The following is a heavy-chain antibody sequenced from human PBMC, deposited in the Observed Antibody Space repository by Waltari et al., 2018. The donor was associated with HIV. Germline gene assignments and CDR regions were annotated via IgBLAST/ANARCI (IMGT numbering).Heavy chain of an antibody. J-gene: IGHJ6*02. CDR3: ARIYFRLDYYYYGMDV. CDR1: GYSISSGYY. D-gene: IGHD1-26*01. CDR2: IFHSGST. V-gene: IGHV4-38-2*02. Sequence: QVQLQESGPGLVKPSETLSLTCTVSGYSISSGYYWGWIRQPPGKGLGWIGSIFHSGSTYYNPSLKSRVTIAVDTSKNQFSLRLSSLTAADTAVYYCARIYFRLDYYYYGMDVWGQGTTVTVSS.